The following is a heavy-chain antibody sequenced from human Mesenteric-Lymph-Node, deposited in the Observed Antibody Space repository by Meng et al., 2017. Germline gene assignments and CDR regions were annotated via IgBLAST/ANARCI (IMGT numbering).Heavy chain of an antibody. J-gene: IGHJ4*02. CDR1: GGSIRNEQG. D-gene: IGHD4-17*01. V-gene: IGHV4-4*02. Sequence: QVQLPESGPGLLKPSVTLSLTVDVSGGSIRNEQGWSWVRQAPGKGLEWIGEIYHSGRTNYIPSVKSRVSMSVDKSQNHFSLRLSSVTAADTAVYYCTTLYGDSISWGQGTLVTVSS. CDR3: TTLYGDSIS. CDR2: IYHSGRT.